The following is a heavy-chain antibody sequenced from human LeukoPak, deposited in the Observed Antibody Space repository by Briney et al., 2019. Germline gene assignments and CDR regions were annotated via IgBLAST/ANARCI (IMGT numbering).Heavy chain of an antibody. Sequence: GGSLRLSCAASGFTFSSYWMHWVRQAPGKGLMWVSRINSDGSSTSYADSVKGRFTISRDNAKNTLYLQMISLRAEDTAVYCCARWVRGGFYGSEDYGMDVWGQGTTVTVSS. D-gene: IGHD3-10*01. J-gene: IGHJ6*02. CDR1: GFTFSSYW. V-gene: IGHV3-74*01. CDR2: INSDGSST. CDR3: ARWVRGGFYGSEDYGMDV.